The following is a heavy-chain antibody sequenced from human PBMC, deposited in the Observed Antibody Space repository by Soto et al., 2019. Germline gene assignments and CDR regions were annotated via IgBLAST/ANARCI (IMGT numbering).Heavy chain of an antibody. V-gene: IGHV4-30-2*01. Sequence: QLQLQESGSGLVKPSQTLSLTCAVSGGSISSGGYSWSWIRQPPGKGLEWIGYIYHSGSTYYNPALKSRVTISVDRSKNQFSLKLSSVTAADTAVYYCARATSSYYYGSGSYNYGMDVWGQGTTVTVSS. CDR2: IYHSGST. CDR3: ARATSSYYYGSGSYNYGMDV. J-gene: IGHJ6*02. D-gene: IGHD3-10*01. CDR1: GGSISSGGYS.